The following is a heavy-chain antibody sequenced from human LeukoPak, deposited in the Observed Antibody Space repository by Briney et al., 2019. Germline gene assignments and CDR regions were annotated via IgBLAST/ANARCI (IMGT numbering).Heavy chain of an antibody. D-gene: IGHD3/OR15-3a*01. J-gene: IGHJ4*02. V-gene: IGHV3-23*01. CDR2: ITSNGAET. CDR3: AKRDWSYFFDY. Sequence: PGGSLRLSCAASGFWFSNYGMNWVRQAPGKGLEWVSVITSNGAETYYADSVKGRFTVFRDNSKNTLYLQMNSLRADDTAVYYCAKRDWSYFFDYWGQGTPVTVSS. CDR1: GFWFSNYG.